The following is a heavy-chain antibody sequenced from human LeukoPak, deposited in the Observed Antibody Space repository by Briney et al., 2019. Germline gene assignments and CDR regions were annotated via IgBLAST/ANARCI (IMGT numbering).Heavy chain of an antibody. V-gene: IGHV4-59*01. J-gene: IGHJ4*02. Sequence: SETLSLTCTVSGGPISSYYWSWIRQPPGKGLEWIGYIYYSGSTNYNPSLKSRVTISVDTSKNQFSLKLSSVTAADTAVYYCAREGAGAHYFDYWGQGTLVTVS. CDR2: IYYSGST. CDR3: AREGAGAHYFDY. CDR1: GGPISSYY. D-gene: IGHD1-26*01.